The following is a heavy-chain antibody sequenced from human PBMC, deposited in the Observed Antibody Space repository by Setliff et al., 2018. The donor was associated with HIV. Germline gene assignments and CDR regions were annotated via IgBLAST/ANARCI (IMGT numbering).Heavy chain of an antibody. J-gene: IGHJ3*02. V-gene: IGHV1-2*02. D-gene: IGHD6-13*01. CDR2: INPNSGGT. Sequence: ASVKVSCKASGYTFSDYYMHWVRQAPGQGLEWMGWINPNSGGTNYAQKFQGRVNMTRDTSISTTYMELSRLRSDATAVYYCARDPGYKSTWYGVFDIWGQGTMVTVSS. CDR3: ARDPGYKSTWYGVFDI. CDR1: GYTFSDYY.